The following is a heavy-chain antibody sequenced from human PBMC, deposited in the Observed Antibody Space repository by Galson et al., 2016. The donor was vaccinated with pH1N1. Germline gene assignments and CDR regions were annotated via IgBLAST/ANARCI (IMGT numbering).Heavy chain of an antibody. CDR1: GYSFTRYY. J-gene: IGHJ3*02. D-gene: IGHD2-21*02. V-gene: IGHV1-46*04. CDR3: ARDPSYCGGDCYLGGAFDI. CDR2: ITPTDGST. Sequence: SVKVSCKASGYSFTRYYVHWVRQAPGQGLEWMGIITPTDGSTRYAQKLQGRVAMTRDTSTSTVYMELSSQRSEDRAVYYCARDPSYCGGDCYLGGAFDIWGQGTMVTVSS.